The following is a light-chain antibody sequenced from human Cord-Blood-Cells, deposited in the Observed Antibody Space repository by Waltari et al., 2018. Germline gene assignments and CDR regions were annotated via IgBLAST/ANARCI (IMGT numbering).Light chain of an antibody. V-gene: IGKV3-20*01. CDR3: QQYGSSPLT. CDR1: QSVSSSY. J-gene: IGKJ4*01. Sequence: EIVLTKSSGPLSFSPGETATLSCRASQSVSSSYLAWYQQKPGQAPSLLIYGASSRATGIQDRFSGSGSGTDFTLTISRLEPEDFAVYYCQQYGSSPLTFGGGTKVEIK. CDR2: GAS.